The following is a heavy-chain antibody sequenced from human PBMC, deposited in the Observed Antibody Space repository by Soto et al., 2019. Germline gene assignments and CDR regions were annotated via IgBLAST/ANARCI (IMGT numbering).Heavy chain of an antibody. D-gene: IGHD6-19*01. CDR3: ARSIAVAGTPEFDY. CDR2: ISYDAGNNK. V-gene: IGHV3-30-3*01. J-gene: IGHJ4*02. Sequence: QVQLVESGGGVVQPGRSLRLSCAASGFTFSSFTMHWVRQAPGKGLEWVALISYDAGNNKYYADSVKGRFSSSRDNSRNPLYLQLNSLRAEDTAVYYCARSIAVAGTPEFDYWGQGTLVTVSS. CDR1: GFTFSSFT.